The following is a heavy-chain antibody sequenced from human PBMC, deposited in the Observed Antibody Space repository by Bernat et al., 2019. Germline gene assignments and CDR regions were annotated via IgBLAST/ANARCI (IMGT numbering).Heavy chain of an antibody. D-gene: IGHD3-22*01. Sequence: QLQLQESGPGLVKPSETLSLTCTVSGGSISSSSYYWGWIRQPPGKGLEWIGYIYYSGRTNYNPSLKSRVTISLETSKTQFSMKLSSVTAADTAVYYCARGGTYYYDSSGYYTPYFDYWGQGTLVTVSS. CDR2: IYYSGRT. V-gene: IGHV4-61*05. CDR3: ARGGTYYYDSSGYYTPYFDY. CDR1: GGSISSSSYY. J-gene: IGHJ4*02.